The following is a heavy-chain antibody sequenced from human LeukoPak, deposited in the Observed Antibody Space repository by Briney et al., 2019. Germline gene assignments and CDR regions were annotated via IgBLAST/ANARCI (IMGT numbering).Heavy chain of an antibody. D-gene: IGHD4/OR15-4a*01. CDR3: ARYGYGANFDL. CDR1: GTSISGSDYY. V-gene: IGHV4-61*02. Sequence: SETLSLTCTVSGTSISGSDYYWAWIRQPAGNELEWIGRIYFSGSTNYNPSLKSRVALSVHTSRNQFSLKLNSVTAADTAVYYCARYGYGANFDLWGQGTLVTVSS. J-gene: IGHJ4*02. CDR2: IYFSGST.